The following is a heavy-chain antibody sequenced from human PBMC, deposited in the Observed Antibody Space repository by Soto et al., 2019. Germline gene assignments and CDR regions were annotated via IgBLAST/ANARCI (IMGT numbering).Heavy chain of an antibody. Sequence: QVQLQESGPGLVKPSDTLSLTCAVSGYSISSSNWWGWIRQPPGKGLEWIGYIYYSGTTYYNPSLQSRVPMSVDTTKNQFSLKLTSATAVDTAVYYCARREIQGPIDYWGQGTLVTVSS. V-gene: IGHV4-28*01. CDR1: GYSISSSNW. D-gene: IGHD1-26*01. J-gene: IGHJ4*02. CDR3: ARREIQGPIDY. CDR2: IYYSGTT.